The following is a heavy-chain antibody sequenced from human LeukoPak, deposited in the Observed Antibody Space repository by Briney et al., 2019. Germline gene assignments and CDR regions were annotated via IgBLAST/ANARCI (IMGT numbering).Heavy chain of an antibody. D-gene: IGHD2-15*01. CDR1: GGTFSSYA. CDR3: ARGYCSGGSCYSRRGSYYYYGMDV. Sequence: GASVKVSCKASGGTFSSYAISWVRQAPGQGLEWMGRIIPILGIANYAQKFQGRVTITADKSTSTAYMELSSLRSEDTAVYYCARGYCSGGSCYSRRGSYYYYGMDVWSQGTTVTVSS. CDR2: IIPILGIA. V-gene: IGHV1-69*04. J-gene: IGHJ6*02.